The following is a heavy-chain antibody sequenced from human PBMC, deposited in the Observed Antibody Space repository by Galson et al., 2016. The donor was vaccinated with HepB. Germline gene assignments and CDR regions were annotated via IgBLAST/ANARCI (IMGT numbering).Heavy chain of an antibody. CDR1: GYRFTTFY. CDR3: ARDGHKWDFDY. Sequence: VKVSCKASGYRFTTFYVHWVRQAPGQGLEWIGRIMPEDGYTIYAQKFQGRVTITRDTSTSTVYMDLRSLMSADTGVYYCARDGHKWDFDYWGQGSLVTVSS. J-gene: IGHJ4*02. CDR2: IMPEDGYT. V-gene: IGHV1-46*01. D-gene: IGHD1-26*01.